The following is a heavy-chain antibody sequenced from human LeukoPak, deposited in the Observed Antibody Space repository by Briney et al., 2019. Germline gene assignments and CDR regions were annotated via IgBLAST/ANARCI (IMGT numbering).Heavy chain of an antibody. J-gene: IGHJ3*02. CDR1: GFTFDDYA. V-gene: IGHV3-9*03. CDR2: ISWNSGSI. CDR3: AKVGYCSSTSCYFGAFDI. D-gene: IGHD2-2*01. Sequence: GGSLRLSCAASGFTFDDYAMHWVRQAPGKGLEWVSGISWNSGSIGYADSVKGRFTISRDNAKNSLYLQMNSLGAEDMALYYCAKVGYCSSTSCYFGAFDIWGQGTMVTVSS.